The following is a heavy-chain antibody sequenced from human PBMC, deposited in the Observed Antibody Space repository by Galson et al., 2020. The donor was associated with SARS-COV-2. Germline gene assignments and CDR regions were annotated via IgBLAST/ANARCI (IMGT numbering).Heavy chain of an antibody. Sequence: GESLKISCAASGFTFSSYGMHWVRQAPGKGLEWVAVISYDGNNKYYADSVKGRFTLSRDNSKNTLYLQMNSLRAEETAVYYCAKSRGGYWYFDVWGRGTLVTVSS. V-gene: IGHV3-30*18. J-gene: IGHJ2*01. CDR3: AKSRGGYWYFDV. CDR1: GFTFSSYG. D-gene: IGHD3-16*01. CDR2: ISYDGNNK.